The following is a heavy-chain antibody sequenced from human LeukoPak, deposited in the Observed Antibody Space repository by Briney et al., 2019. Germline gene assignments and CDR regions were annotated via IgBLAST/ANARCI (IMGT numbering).Heavy chain of an antibody. CDR3: ARDFTVQYYFDY. CDR1: GFSFSYYA. D-gene: IGHD1-1*01. CDR2: IWYDGSNK. J-gene: IGHJ4*02. Sequence: GGSLRLSCAASGFSFSYYAMHWVRQAPGKGLEWVAVIWYDGSNKYYADSVKGRLTISRDNSKNTLYLQMNSLRAEDTAVYYCARDFTVQYYFDYWGQGTLVTVSS. V-gene: IGHV3-33*08.